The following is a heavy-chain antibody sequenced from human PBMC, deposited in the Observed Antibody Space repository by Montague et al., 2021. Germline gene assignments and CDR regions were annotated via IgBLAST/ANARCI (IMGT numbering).Heavy chain of an antibody. D-gene: IGHD2-15*01. CDR3: ARRLGYCSGGHCYSNWFDS. CDR1: GGSIISSNW. V-gene: IGHV4-4*02. Sequence: SETLSLTCAVSGGSIISSNWWSWVRQSPGKGLEWIGEIYHTGSTNYYPPPQSRLTILLDKSNNQVSLNLTSVAAAATAVYYCARRLGYCSGGHCYSNWFDSWGQGTLVTVSS. CDR2: IYHTGST. J-gene: IGHJ5*01.